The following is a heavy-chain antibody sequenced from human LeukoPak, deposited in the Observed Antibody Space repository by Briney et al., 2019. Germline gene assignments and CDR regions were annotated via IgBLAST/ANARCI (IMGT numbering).Heavy chain of an antibody. V-gene: IGHV1-46*01. D-gene: IGHD1-26*01. CDR2: INPSGGST. CDR3: ASTYSGSYYRH. CDR1: GYTFTSYY. Sequence: ASVKVSCKASGYTFTSYYMHWVRQAPGQGLEWMGIINPSGGSTSYAQKFEGRITMTRDMSTSTVYMELSSLRSEDKAVYYCASTYSGSYYRHWGQGTLVTVSS. J-gene: IGHJ4*02.